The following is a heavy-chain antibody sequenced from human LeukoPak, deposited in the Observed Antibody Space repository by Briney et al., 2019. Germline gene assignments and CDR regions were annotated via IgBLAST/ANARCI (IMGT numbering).Heavy chain of an antibody. V-gene: IGHV4-59*05. J-gene: IGHJ4*02. CDR3: AGTYKLAVGY. CDR2: IYYSGST. Sequence: SETLSLTCTVSGGSISSYYWSWIRQPPGKGLEWIGSIYYSGSTYYNPSLKSRVTISVDTSKNQFSLKLSSVTATDTAVYYCAGTYKLAVGYWGQGTLVTVSS. CDR1: GGSISSYY. D-gene: IGHD1-1*01.